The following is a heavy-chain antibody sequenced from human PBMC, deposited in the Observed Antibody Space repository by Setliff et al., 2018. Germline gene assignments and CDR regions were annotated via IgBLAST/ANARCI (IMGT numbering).Heavy chain of an antibody. J-gene: IGHJ6*03. CDR2: FYHSGST. Sequence: SETLSLTCSVSGGSISSSNYYWGWIRQSPGKGLEWIGYFYHSGSTNYNPSLKSRVTISGDTSQNYFSLKLTSVTEADTAVYYCARGPPGYYYYMNVWGQGTTVTVS. V-gene: IGHV4-61*05. CDR3: ARGPPGYYYYMNV. CDR1: GGSISSSNYY.